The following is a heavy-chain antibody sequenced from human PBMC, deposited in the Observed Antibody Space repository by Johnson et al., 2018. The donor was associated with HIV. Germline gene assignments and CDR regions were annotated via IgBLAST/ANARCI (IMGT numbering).Heavy chain of an antibody. CDR3: AKDDNLGVWYSDAFDI. CDR1: GFTFANYG. V-gene: IGHV3-30*02. Sequence: QVQLVESGGGVVHPGGSLRLSCAASGFTFANYGMHWVRQAPGKGLEWVAFIAHDESITHYADSVKGRFTMSRDNSKNTLYLQMKSLRAEDTAIYYCAKDDNLGVWYSDAFDIWGQGTVVTVSS. J-gene: IGHJ3*02. CDR2: IAHDESIT. D-gene: IGHD2-21*02.